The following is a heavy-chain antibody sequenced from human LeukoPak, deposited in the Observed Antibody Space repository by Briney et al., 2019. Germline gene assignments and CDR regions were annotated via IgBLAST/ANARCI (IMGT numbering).Heavy chain of an antibody. J-gene: IGHJ4*02. V-gene: IGHV4-34*10. D-gene: IGHD3-3*01. CDR3: AREGGFYRPLDY. CDR1: GFTVFSSY. Sequence: PGGSLRLSCAASGFTVFSSYMSWIRQPPGKGLEWIGEVHLDGRTNYNPSLKSRLIMSVDLPENHISLKLTSVTAADTAVYYCAREGGFYRPLDYSGQGTLVTVSS. CDR2: VHLDGRT.